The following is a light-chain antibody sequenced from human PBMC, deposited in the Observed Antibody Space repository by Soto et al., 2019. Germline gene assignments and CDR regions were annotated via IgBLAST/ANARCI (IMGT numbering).Light chain of an antibody. V-gene: IGKV1-5*01. CDR1: QSISSW. CDR2: DGS. J-gene: IGKJ1*01. CDR3: QQYKTYSRT. Sequence: DIHMTQSPSTLSGSVRYRFTLPCRASQSISSWLAWYQQKPGKAPKLLIYDGSSFESGVPSRFSGSGSGTEFTLTISSLQPDESTTYYCQQYKTYSRTFGQGTKVDIK.